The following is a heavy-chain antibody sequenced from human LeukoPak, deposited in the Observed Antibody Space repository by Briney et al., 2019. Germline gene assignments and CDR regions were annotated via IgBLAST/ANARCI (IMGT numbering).Heavy chain of an antibody. J-gene: IGHJ5*02. CDR2: IYPSRST. CDR3: ARGYYDILTGHWFDP. CDR1: GGSISSGGDY. D-gene: IGHD3-9*01. V-gene: IGHV4-61*09. Sequence: SETLSLTCTVSGGSISSGGDYWSWIRQPAGKGLEWIGHIYPSRSTDYNPSLKSRVTISVDTSKNQFSLKLSSVTAADTAVYYRARGYYDILTGHWFDPWGQGTLVTVSS.